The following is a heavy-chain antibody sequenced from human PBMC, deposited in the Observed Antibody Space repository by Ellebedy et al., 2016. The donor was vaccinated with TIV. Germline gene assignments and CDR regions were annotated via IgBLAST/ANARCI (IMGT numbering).Heavy chain of an antibody. D-gene: IGHD2-21*02. CDR2: IKKDGSEK. Sequence: GESLKISXAASGFTFSSYWMTWVRQTPGKGLEWVANIKKDGSEKHYVDSVKGRFTISRDNAKNSLYLQMNSLRAEDTAVYYCAILGVTDQFDHWGQGTLVTVSS. V-gene: IGHV3-7*03. CDR1: GFTFSSYW. J-gene: IGHJ4*02. CDR3: AILGVTDQFDH.